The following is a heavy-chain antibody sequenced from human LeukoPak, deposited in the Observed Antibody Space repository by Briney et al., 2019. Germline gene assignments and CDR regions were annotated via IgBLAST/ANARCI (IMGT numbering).Heavy chain of an antibody. CDR2: IYPGDSNT. CDR1: GYSFTSSW. D-gene: IGHD5-18*01. CDR3: ATRGGYSYSDAFDI. Sequence: GASLKISCKGSGYSFTSSWIGWVRPMPGKGLGWMGIIYPGDSNTRYSPSFQGQVTISADKSITPAYLQWSSLKASDTAMYYCATRGGYSYSDAFDIWGQGTMVFVSS. V-gene: IGHV5-51*01. J-gene: IGHJ3*02.